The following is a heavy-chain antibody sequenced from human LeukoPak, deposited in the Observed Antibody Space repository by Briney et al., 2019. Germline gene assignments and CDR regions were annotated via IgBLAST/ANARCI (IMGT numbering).Heavy chain of an antibody. Sequence: SQTPSLTCAISGDSVSSNIDSWNWVRESPSRGLDSQGRTYYRSKWYYDYAVSVKSRITINPDTSKNQYSLHLNSVTPEDTDVYYCAREDNWNDYFYGTDVWDQGTTVTVSS. V-gene: IGHV6-1*01. CDR1: GDSVSSNIDS. J-gene: IGHJ6*02. CDR2: TYYRSKWYY. D-gene: IGHD1-20*01. CDR3: AREDNWNDYFYGTDV.